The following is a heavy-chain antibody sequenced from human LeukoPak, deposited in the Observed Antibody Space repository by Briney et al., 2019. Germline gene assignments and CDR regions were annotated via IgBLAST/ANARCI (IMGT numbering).Heavy chain of an antibody. D-gene: IGHD3-3*01. J-gene: IGHJ4*02. Sequence: GGSLRLSCAASGFTFSSYSMNWVRQAPGKGLEWVSSISSSSSYIYYADSVKGRFTISRDNAKNLLYLQMNSLRAEDTAVYYCASSYDFWTFDYWGQGTLVTVSS. CDR3: ASSYDFWTFDY. V-gene: IGHV3-21*01. CDR2: ISSSSSYI. CDR1: GFTFSSYS.